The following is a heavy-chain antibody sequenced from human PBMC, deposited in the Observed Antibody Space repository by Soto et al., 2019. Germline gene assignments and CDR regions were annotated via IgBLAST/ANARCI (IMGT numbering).Heavy chain of an antibody. D-gene: IGHD3-10*02. V-gene: IGHV3-15*01. CDR2: IKSKADAGTT. Sequence: EVQLVESGGGLVKPGGSLRLSCAASGFTFDNAWMSWFRQAPGKGLEWVGRIKSKADAGTTDYAAPVKGRFTISRDDSKNTLYLQMNSLKNEDTALYFCTTDGATIFFDPRGQGTLVTVSS. J-gene: IGHJ5*02. CDR3: TTDGATIFFDP. CDR1: GFTFDNAW.